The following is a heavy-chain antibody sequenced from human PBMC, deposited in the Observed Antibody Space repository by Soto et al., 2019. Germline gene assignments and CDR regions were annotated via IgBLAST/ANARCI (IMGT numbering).Heavy chain of an antibody. Sequence: QVQLVESGGGVVQPGRSLRLTCAASGFIFSSYGMHWVRQAPGKGREWVAVISYEGSHTYYADSVKGRFTITRDKSKNAVYLQMNSLRPEDTAVYYCAKEVHCGGGSCSWSEGFDYWGQGTLLTVSS. CDR3: AKEVHCGGGSCSWSEGFDY. V-gene: IGHV3-30*18. CDR1: GFIFSSYG. CDR2: ISYEGSHT. D-gene: IGHD2-15*01. J-gene: IGHJ4*02.